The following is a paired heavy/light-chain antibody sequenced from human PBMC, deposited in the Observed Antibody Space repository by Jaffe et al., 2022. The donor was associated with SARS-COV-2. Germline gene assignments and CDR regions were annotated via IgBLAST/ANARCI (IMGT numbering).Heavy chain of an antibody. CDR1: GFTFSSYE. J-gene: IGHJ6*02. V-gene: IGHV3-48*03. CDR3: AREREENDSSGGLYYYYYYGMDV. CDR2: ISSSGSTI. D-gene: IGHD3-22*01. Sequence: EVQLVESGGGLVQPGGSLRLSCAASGFTFSSYEMNWVRQAPGKGLEWVSYISSSGSTIYYADSVKGRFTISRDNAKNSLYLQMNSLRAEDTAVYYCAREREENDSSGGLYYYYYYGMDVWGQGTTVTVSS.
Light chain of an antibody. CDR3: QQRSNWSWT. J-gene: IGKJ1*01. V-gene: IGKV3-11*01. CDR1: QSVSSY. Sequence: EIVLTQSPATLSLSPGERATLSCRASQSVSSYLAWYQQKPGQAPRLLIYDASNRATGIPARFSGSGSGTDFTLTISSLEPEDFAVYYCQQRSNWSWTFGQGTKVEIK. CDR2: DAS.